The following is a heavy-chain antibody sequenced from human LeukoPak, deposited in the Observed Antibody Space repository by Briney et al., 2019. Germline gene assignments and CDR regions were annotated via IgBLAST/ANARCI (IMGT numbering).Heavy chain of an antibody. CDR1: GGSISSYY. CDR2: IYYSGST. J-gene: IGHJ4*02. Sequence: SETLSLTCTVSGGSISSYYWSWIRQPPGKGLEWIGYIYYSGSTNYNPSLKSRVTISVDTSKNQFSLKLSSVTAADTAVYYCARYFPAAPFDYWGQGTLVTVSS. V-gene: IGHV4-59*08. CDR3: ARYFPAAPFDY. D-gene: IGHD2-2*01.